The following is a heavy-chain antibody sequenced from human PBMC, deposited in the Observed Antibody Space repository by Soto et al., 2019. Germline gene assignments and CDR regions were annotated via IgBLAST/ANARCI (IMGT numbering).Heavy chain of an antibody. V-gene: IGHV4-61*01. Sequence: SETLSLTCTVSGDSVSSATYYWSWIRQPPGKALEWIGSIYYSGSTNYNPSLRSRVIMSVDTSKNQFSLNLSSVTAADTAVDYCAIDRATAKKHNWIDHWGQGTRVTVSS. CDR2: IYYSGST. J-gene: IGHJ5*02. CDR1: GDSVSSATYY. D-gene: IGHD2-21*02. CDR3: AIDRATAKKHNWIDH.